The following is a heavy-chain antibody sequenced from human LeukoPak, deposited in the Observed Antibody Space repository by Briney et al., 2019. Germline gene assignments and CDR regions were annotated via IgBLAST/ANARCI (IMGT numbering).Heavy chain of an antibody. J-gene: IGHJ6*03. Sequence: GGSLRLSCAASGFTFSNYWMSWVRQAPGKGLEWVANIKQDRSEKYYVDSVKGRFTISRDNAKNSLYLQMNSLRAEDTAVYYCAREAYYYYYMDVWGKGTTVTVSS. CDR3: AREAYYYYYMDV. CDR1: GFTFSNYW. CDR2: IKQDRSEK. V-gene: IGHV3-7*01.